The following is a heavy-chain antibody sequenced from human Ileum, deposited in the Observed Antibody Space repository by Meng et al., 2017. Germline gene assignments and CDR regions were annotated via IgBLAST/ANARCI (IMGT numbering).Heavy chain of an antibody. CDR2: INYNDADA. V-gene: IGHV5-51*01. Sequence: GGSLRLSCKGSQTSLVNFWISWVRQVPGKGLEGIGVINYNDADAKYNPSFQGRVLLSVDKSTNPANLQWSGLEASDTAIYPCARSMYAGHREQAFDLWGPGTLVTVSS. D-gene: IGHD2-8*01. J-gene: IGHJ3*01. CDR3: ARSMYAGHREQAFDL. CDR1: QTSLVNFW.